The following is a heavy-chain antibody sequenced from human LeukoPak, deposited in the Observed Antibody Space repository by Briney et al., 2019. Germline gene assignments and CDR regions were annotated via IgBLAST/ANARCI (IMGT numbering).Heavy chain of an antibody. J-gene: IGHJ5*02. V-gene: IGHV4-59*01. Sequence: SETLPLACTVSGGSISSYYWSWIRQPPGKGLEWIGYIYYSGSTNYNPSLKSRVTISVDTSKNQFSLKLSSVTAADTAVYYCARITGAAYGDSNWFDPWGQGTLVTVSS. CDR2: IYYSGST. CDR3: ARITGAAYGDSNWFDP. D-gene: IGHD4-17*01. CDR1: GGSISSYY.